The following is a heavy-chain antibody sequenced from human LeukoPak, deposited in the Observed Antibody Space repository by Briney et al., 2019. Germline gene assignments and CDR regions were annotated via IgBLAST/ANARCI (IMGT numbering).Heavy chain of an antibody. CDR2: ISSKAYGGTT. Sequence: GGSLRLSCTASGFTFGDYAMSWVRQAPGKGLEWVGFISSKAYGGTTEYAASVKGRFTISRDDSKSIAYLQMNSLKTEDTAVYYCTRDIAAAGGDDAFDIWGQGTMVTVSS. CDR1: GFTFGDYA. J-gene: IGHJ3*02. CDR3: TRDIAAAGGDDAFDI. V-gene: IGHV3-49*04. D-gene: IGHD6-13*01.